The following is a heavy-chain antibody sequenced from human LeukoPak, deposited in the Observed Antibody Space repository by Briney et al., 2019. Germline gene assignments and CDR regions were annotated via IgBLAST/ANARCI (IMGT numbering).Heavy chain of an antibody. CDR1: GFTFSNYW. V-gene: IGHV3-7*01. CDR3: VRVKYYDFWSGNDAFDM. J-gene: IGHJ3*02. Sequence: GGSLRLSCAASGFTFSNYWMSWVRQAPGKGLEWVANIKQDGSEKYYVDSVKGRFTISRDNAKNSLYLQMNSLRGEDTAVYYSVRVKYYDFWSGNDAFDMWGQGTMVTVSS. D-gene: IGHD3-3*01. CDR2: IKQDGSEK.